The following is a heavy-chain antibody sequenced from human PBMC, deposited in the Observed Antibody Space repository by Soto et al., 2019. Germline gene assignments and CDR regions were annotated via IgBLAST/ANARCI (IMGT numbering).Heavy chain of an antibody. CDR1: GVTVSSNY. Sequence: GGSLRLSCAASGVTVSSNYRSWVRQAPGKGLEWVSVIYSGGSTYYADSVKGRFTISRDNSKNTLYLQMNSLRAEDTAVYYCARTPTAVYSRYDGRPHYCFDDSGKGPMVTVSS. D-gene: IGHD5-12*01. CDR2: IYSGGST. CDR3: ARTPTAVYSRYDGRPHYCFDD. J-gene: IGHJ4*02. V-gene: IGHV3-53*01.